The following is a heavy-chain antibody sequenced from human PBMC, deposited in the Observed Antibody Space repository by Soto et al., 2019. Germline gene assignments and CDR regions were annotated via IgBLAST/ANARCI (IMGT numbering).Heavy chain of an antibody. Sequence: QVQLVESGGGVVQPGRSLRLSCAASGFTFSSYGMHWVRQAPGKGLEWVAVISYDGSNKYYADSVKGRFTISRDNSKNTLYLQMNSLRAEDTAVYYCAKDSTVVVTAIGSWYFDLWGRAPWSLSPQ. CDR3: AKDSTVVVTAIGSWYFDL. V-gene: IGHV3-30*18. J-gene: IGHJ2*01. D-gene: IGHD2-21*02. CDR1: GFTFSSYG. CDR2: ISYDGSNK.